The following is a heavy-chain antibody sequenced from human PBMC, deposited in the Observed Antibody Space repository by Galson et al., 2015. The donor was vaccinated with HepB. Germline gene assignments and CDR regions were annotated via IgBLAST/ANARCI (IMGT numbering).Heavy chain of an antibody. V-gene: IGHV3-11*03. D-gene: IGHD3-10*01. J-gene: IGHJ4*02. CDR1: GFTFSDYY. CDR2: ISSSSTYT. CDR3: AINPSTLLTPDDY. Sequence: SLRLSCAASGFTFSDYYMSWIRQAPGKGLEWVSYISSSSTYTNYADSVKGRFTISRDNSKNTLYLQMNSLRADDTAVYYCAINPSTLLTPDDYWGQGTLVTVSS.